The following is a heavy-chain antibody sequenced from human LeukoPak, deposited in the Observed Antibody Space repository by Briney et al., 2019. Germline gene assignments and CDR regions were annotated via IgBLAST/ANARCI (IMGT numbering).Heavy chain of an antibody. V-gene: IGHV4-39*07. CDR2: IYYSGST. CDR3: ARVDSSSWSKNWFDP. J-gene: IGHJ5*02. D-gene: IGHD6-13*01. Sequence: SETLSLTCTVSGGSISSSSYYWGWIRQPPGKGLEWIGSIYYSGSTYYNPSLKSRVTISVDTSKNQFSLKLSSVTAADTAVYYCARVDSSSWSKNWFDPWSQGTLVTVSS. CDR1: GGSISSSSYY.